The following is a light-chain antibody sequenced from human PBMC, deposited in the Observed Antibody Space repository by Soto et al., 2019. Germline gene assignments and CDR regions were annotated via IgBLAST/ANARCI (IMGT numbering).Light chain of an antibody. Sequence: EIVLTQSPATLSLSPGERATLSCRASQSVSSFLAWYQHKPGQAPRLLLYDASNRATGIPARFSGSGSGTDFTLPISSREPEDFAVYYCQQHSSGPYTFGQGTKLEIK. CDR1: QSVSSF. CDR2: DAS. J-gene: IGKJ2*01. V-gene: IGKV3-11*01. CDR3: QQHSSGPYT.